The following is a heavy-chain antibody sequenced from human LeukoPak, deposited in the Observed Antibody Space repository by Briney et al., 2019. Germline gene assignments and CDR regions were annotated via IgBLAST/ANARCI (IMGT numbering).Heavy chain of an antibody. J-gene: IGHJ3*02. CDR2: ISGSGGST. Sequence: GGSLRLSCAASGFTFNYYGMSWVRQAPGKGLEWVSSISGSGGSTYYADSVKGRFTISRDNAKNTLYLQMNSLRAEDTAVYYCARTSAARYAFDIWGPGTMVTVSS. CDR1: GFTFNYYG. V-gene: IGHV3-23*01. D-gene: IGHD6-6*01. CDR3: ARTSAARYAFDI.